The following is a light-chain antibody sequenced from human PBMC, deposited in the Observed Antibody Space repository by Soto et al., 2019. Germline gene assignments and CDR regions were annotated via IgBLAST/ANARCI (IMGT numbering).Light chain of an antibody. CDR3: CSYAGIYWV. CDR2: DVS. V-gene: IGLV2-11*01. J-gene: IGLJ3*02. CDR1: SSDVGGYNF. Sequence: QSALTQPRSVSGSPGQSVTISCTGTSSDVGGYNFVSWYQQHPGKAPKLMIYDVSKWPSGVPDRFSGSKSGNTASLTISGLQAEDEADYYCCSYAGIYWVFGGGTKLTVL.